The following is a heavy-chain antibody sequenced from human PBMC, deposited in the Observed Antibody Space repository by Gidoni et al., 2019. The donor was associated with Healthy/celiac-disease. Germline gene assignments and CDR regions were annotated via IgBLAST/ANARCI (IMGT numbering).Heavy chain of an antibody. CDR3: AGGGGYSYGYWYNWFDP. V-gene: IGHV4-59*01. Sequence: QVQLQASGPGLVKPSETLSLTCTVSGGSISSYYWSWIRQPPGKGLEWIGYIYYSGSTNYNPSLKRRDTKSVDTSKNQFSLKLSSVTAADTAVYYCAGGGGYSYGYWYNWFDPWGQGTLVTVSS. CDR2: IYYSGST. CDR1: GGSISSYY. J-gene: IGHJ5*02. D-gene: IGHD5-18*01.